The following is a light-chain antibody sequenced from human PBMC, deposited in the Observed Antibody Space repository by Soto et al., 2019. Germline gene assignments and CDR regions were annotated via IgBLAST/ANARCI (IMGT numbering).Light chain of an antibody. J-gene: IGLJ3*02. CDR3: CSYAGSSFWV. CDR1: SSDVGGYNY. CDR2: DVS. V-gene: IGLV2-11*01. Sequence: QSALTQPRSVSGSPGQSVTISCTGTSSDVGGYNYVSWYQQHPGKAPKLMIYDVSKRPSGVPDRFSGSKSGNTASLTISGLQAEDEAEYYCCSYAGSSFWVFGGGTQVTVL.